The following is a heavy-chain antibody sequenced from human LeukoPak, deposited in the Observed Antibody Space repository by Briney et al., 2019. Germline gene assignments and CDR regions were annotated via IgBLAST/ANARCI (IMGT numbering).Heavy chain of an antibody. V-gene: IGHV3-43*02. CDR3: AKDISGGYDFDY. Sequence: PGGSLRLSCAASGFTFDDYGMSWARQAPGKGLEWVSLISGDGGSTYYADSVKGRFTISRDNSKNSLYLQMNSLRTEDTALYYCAKDISGGYDFDYWGQGTLVTVSS. D-gene: IGHD5-12*01. J-gene: IGHJ4*02. CDR2: ISGDGGST. CDR1: GFTFDDYG.